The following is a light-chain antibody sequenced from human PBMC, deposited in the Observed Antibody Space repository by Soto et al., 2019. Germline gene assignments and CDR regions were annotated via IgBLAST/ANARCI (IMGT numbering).Light chain of an antibody. CDR1: QEIGNY. Sequence: DIQMIQSPSSLSASVGDRVTITCQASQEIGNYLNWYQQKPGKAPKLLIYDASNLERGVPSRFSGRGSGTDFTITISSLQPEDFATYYCQQYDHLPRTFGRGTKVEIK. V-gene: IGKV1-33*01. CDR3: QQYDHLPRT. J-gene: IGKJ1*01. CDR2: DAS.